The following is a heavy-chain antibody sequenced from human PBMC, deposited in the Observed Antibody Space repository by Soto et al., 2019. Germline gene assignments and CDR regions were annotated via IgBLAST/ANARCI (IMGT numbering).Heavy chain of an antibody. V-gene: IGHV3-66*01. CDR2: ISNRGDT. CDR1: GFIVSDTY. J-gene: IGHJ3*02. Sequence: GGSLRLSCTASGFIVSDTYVNWVRQAPGKGLEWVSVISNRGDTHYADSVRGRFSLSRDISDNTLHLQMNNLRVEDTAVYYCAREPRNCRGGSCSITGDAYDISGQTTMVTVSS. D-gene: IGHD2-15*01. CDR3: AREPRNCRGGSCSITGDAYDI.